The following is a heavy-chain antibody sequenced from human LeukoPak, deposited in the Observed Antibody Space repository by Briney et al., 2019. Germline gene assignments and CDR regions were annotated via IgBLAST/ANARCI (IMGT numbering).Heavy chain of an antibody. CDR3: ARAQITYYYDSSTAFDI. V-gene: IGHV3-7*01. CDR1: GFTFSSYW. D-gene: IGHD3-22*01. J-gene: IGHJ3*02. Sequence: GSLRLSCAASGFTFSSYWMSWVRQAPGKGLERVANIKQDGSEKYYVDSVKGRFTISRDNAKNSLYLQMNSLRAEDTAVYYCARAQITYYYDSSTAFDIWGQGTMVTVSS. CDR2: IKQDGSEK.